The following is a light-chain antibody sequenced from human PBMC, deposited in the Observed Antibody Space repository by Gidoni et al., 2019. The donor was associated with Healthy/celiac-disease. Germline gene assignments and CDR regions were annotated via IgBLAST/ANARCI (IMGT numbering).Light chain of an antibody. CDR3: QKYNSYPYT. CDR1: QGIRNY. CDR2: AAS. J-gene: IGKJ2*01. Sequence: DIQMTHSPSSLSASVRDKVTITCRASQGIRNYLSWFQQKPGKVPKSLIDAASSLQIGVPSKFSGSGSGTDVTVTISSLQPEDFATYYCQKYNSYPYTVGQGTKLEIK. V-gene: IGKV1-16*02.